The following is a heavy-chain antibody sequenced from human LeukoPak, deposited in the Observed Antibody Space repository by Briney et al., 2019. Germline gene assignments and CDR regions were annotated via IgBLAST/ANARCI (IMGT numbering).Heavy chain of an antibody. V-gene: IGHV3-30*01. CDR3: ARGPGPIAGAKNPFDI. J-gene: IGHJ3*02. CDR2: ISYDGSNK. D-gene: IGHD1-26*01. CDR1: GLTFSSYA. Sequence: GGSLRLSCAAPGLTFSSYAMHWVRQAPGKGLEWVAVISYDGSNKYYADSVKGRFTISGDKSKNTLYLQMNSLRPEDTAFYYCARGPGPIAGAKNPFDIWGQGTMVTVSS.